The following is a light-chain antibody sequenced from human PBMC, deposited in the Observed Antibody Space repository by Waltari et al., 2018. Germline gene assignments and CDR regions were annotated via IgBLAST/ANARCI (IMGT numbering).Light chain of an antibody. CDR1: SSNIGAGSD. Sequence: QSVLTQPPSVSGAPGQRVTISCTGSSSNIGAGSDVHWYQHLPRTAPKLLIYDNYNPPSGVADLFPSSKSGTSASLAITGLQAEDEADYYCQSYDSLSDSYVFGTGTKVTVL. J-gene: IGLJ1*01. CDR3: QSYDSLSDSYV. V-gene: IGLV1-40*01. CDR2: DNY.